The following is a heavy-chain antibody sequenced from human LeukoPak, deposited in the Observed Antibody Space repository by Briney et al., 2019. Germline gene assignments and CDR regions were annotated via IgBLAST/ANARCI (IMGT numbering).Heavy chain of an antibody. D-gene: IGHD4-17*01. CDR3: ARGVGIEYGDYVGWFDR. Sequence: PGGSLRLSCAASGFTVSSNYMSWVRHAPGKGLEWVSVIYSGGSTYYADSVKGRFTISRDNSKNKLYLQMNSLRAEDTAVYYCARGVGIEYGDYVGWFDRWGQGTLVTVSS. CDR1: GFTVSSNY. J-gene: IGHJ5*02. V-gene: IGHV3-66*02. CDR2: IYSGGST.